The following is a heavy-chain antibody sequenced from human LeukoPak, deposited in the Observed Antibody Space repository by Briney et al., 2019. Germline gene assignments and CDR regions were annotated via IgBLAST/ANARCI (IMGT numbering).Heavy chain of an antibody. CDR1: GYTFTSYG. CDR3: AREMASAYDSWSGYYNGGDY. J-gene: IGHJ4*02. Sequence: ASVKVSCKASGYTFTSYGISWVRQAPGQGLEWMGWISAYNGNTNYAQKLQGRVTMTTDTSTSTAYMELRSLRSDDTAVYYCAREMASAYDSWSGYYNGGDYWGQGTLDTVSS. V-gene: IGHV1-18*01. CDR2: ISAYNGNT. D-gene: IGHD3-3*01.